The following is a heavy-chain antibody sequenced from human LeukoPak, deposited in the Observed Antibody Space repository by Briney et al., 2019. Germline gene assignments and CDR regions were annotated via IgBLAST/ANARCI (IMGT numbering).Heavy chain of an antibody. J-gene: IGHJ5*02. D-gene: IGHD6-13*01. CDR3: AKEAAAGMNWFDP. Sequence: PGGSLRLSCAASGFTFSSYGMHWVRQAPGKGLEWVAVISYDGSNKYYADSVKGRFTISRDNSKNTLYLQMNSLRAEDTAVYYCAKEAAAGMNWFDPWGQGTLVTVSS. CDR2: ISYDGSNK. V-gene: IGHV3-30*18. CDR1: GFTFSSYG.